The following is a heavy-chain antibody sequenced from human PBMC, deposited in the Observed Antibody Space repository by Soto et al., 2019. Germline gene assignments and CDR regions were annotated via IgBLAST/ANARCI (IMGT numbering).Heavy chain of an antibody. CDR3: ARTPQRTPGFFDY. V-gene: IGHV3-74*01. D-gene: IGHD5-12*01. J-gene: IGHJ4*02. CDR2: INSNGSST. Sequence: GGSLRLSCAASGFTFSSYWMHWVRQAPGKGLVWVSRINSNGSSTSYADSVKGRFTISRDNAKNTLYLQMNSLRAEDTAVYYCARTPQRTPGFFDYWGQGTLVTVSS. CDR1: GFTFSSYW.